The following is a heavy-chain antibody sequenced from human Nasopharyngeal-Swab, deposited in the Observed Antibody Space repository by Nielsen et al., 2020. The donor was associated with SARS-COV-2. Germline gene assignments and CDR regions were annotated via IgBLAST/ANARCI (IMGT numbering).Heavy chain of an antibody. J-gene: IGHJ6*03. Sequence: LSLTCAASGFTFSSYAMSWVRQAPGKGLEWVSVISGSGGSTYYADSVKGRFTISRDNSENTLFLQMNSLRVEDTAVYYCAKDNGWLQWYYYMDVWGKGTTVIVSS. CDR1: GFTFSSYA. CDR3: AKDNGWLQWYYYMDV. D-gene: IGHD5-12*01. V-gene: IGHV3-23*01. CDR2: ISGSGGST.